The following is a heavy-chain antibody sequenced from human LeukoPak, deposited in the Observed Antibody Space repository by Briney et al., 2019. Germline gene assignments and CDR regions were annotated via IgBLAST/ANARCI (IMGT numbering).Heavy chain of an antibody. Sequence: GGSLRLSCAASGFTFSSYGMHWVRQAPGKGLEGVAVIWYDGSNKYYADSVKGRFTISRDNSKNTLYLQMNSLRAEDTAVYYCARSSSYGLFGAFDIWGQGTMVTVSS. J-gene: IGHJ3*02. D-gene: IGHD2-21*01. CDR2: IWYDGSNK. CDR3: ARSSSYGLFGAFDI. CDR1: GFTFSSYG. V-gene: IGHV3-33*01.